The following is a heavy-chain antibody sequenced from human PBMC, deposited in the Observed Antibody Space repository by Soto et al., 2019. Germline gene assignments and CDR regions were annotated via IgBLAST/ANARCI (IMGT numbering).Heavy chain of an antibody. J-gene: IGHJ5*02. V-gene: IGHV4-38-2*01. CDR2: IYHSGST. D-gene: IGHD3-10*01. Sequence: SETLSLTCAVSGYSISSGYYWGWIRQPPGKGLEWIGSIYHSGSTYYNPSLKSRVTISVDTSKNQFSLKLSSVTAADTAVYYCARDPSDYSGPPEGNWFDPWGQGTLVTVSS. CDR1: GYSISSGYY. CDR3: ARDPSDYSGPPEGNWFDP.